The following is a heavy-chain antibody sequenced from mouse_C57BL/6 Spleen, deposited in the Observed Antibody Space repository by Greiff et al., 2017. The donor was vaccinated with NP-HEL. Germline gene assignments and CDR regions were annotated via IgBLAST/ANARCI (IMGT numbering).Heavy chain of an antibody. V-gene: IGHV1-69*01. CDR3: ARRHDAMDY. Sequence: VQLQQPGAELVMPGASVKLSCKASGYTFTSYWMHWVKQRPGQGLEWIGEIDPSDSYTNYNQKFKGKSTLTVDKSSSTAYMQLSSLTSEDSAVYYCARRHDAMDYWGQGTSVTVSS. CDR1: GYTFTSYW. D-gene: IGHD6-1*01. J-gene: IGHJ4*01. CDR2: IDPSDSYT.